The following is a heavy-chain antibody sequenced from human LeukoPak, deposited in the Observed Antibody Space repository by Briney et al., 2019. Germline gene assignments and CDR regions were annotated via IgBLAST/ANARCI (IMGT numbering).Heavy chain of an antibody. Sequence: SETLSLTCVVHGGSFSGYYWSWIRQAPGKGLEWIGEVNHSGSTNYNPSLKSRVTISVDTSKNQFSLKLSSVTAADTAVYYCARRGYSYGYESNGFDYGGQGTLVTVSS. CDR2: VNHSGST. CDR1: GGSFSGYY. V-gene: IGHV4-34*01. D-gene: IGHD5-18*01. J-gene: IGHJ4*02. CDR3: ARRGYSYGYESNGFDY.